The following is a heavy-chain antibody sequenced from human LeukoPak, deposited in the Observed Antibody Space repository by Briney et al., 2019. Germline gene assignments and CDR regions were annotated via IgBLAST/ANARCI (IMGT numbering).Heavy chain of an antibody. D-gene: IGHD3-22*01. V-gene: IGHV1-24*01. CDR2: FDPEDGET. J-gene: IGHJ4*02. CDR3: ARDNHYYDSSGYLQGY. Sequence: ASVKVSCKVSGYTLTELSMHWVRQAPGKGLEWMGGFDPEDGETIYAQKFQGRVTMTEDTSTDTAYMELSSLRSEDTAVYYCARDNHYYDSSGYLQGYWGQGTLVTVSS. CDR1: GYTLTELS.